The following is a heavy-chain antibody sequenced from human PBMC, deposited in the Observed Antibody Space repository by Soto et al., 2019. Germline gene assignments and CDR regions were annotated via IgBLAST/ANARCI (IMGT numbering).Heavy chain of an antibody. V-gene: IGHV4-31*03. CDR3: AGVTNYYGQDYFDH. Sequence: QVQLQESGPGLVKPSQTLSLTCTVSGASISSGGYYLSWFLQHQGKGLEWIGYIYHSGTTYYKSSLKSRLTISVDPSKNQFALKLSSVTAADTAVYYCAGVTNYYGQDYFDHWGQGTLVTVSS. CDR1: GASISSGGYY. D-gene: IGHD3-10*01. CDR2: IYHSGTT. J-gene: IGHJ4*02.